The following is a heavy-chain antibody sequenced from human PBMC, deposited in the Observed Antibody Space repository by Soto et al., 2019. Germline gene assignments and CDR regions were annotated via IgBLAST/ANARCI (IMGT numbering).Heavy chain of an antibody. CDR3: ATLRRAYGDYESHWFDP. D-gene: IGHD4-17*01. J-gene: IGHJ5*02. CDR1: GGSISSYY. Sequence: QVQLQESGPGLVKPSETLSLTCTVSGGSISSYYWSWIRQPPGKGLEWIGYIYYSGSTNYNPSLMRRVTISVDTSKNQFSLKLSSVTAADTAVYYCATLRRAYGDYESHWFDPWGQGTLVTVSS. CDR2: IYYSGST. V-gene: IGHV4-59*08.